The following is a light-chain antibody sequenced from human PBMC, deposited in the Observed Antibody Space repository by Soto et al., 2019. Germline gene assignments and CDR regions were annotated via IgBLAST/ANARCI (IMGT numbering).Light chain of an antibody. CDR3: SSYRTGSRV. J-gene: IGLJ2*01. V-gene: IGLV2-14*01. CDR1: NNDVGAYTY. CDR2: EVS. Sequence: QSALTQPASVSGSPGQSITISCTGTNNDVGAYTYVSWYQQHPGKAPRLIIYEVSERPSGVSNRFSGSKSGNTASLVISGLQAEDEADYYCSSYRTGSRVFGGGTKPPS.